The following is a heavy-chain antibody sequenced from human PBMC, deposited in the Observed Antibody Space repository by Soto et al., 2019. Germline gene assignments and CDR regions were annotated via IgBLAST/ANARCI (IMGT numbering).Heavy chain of an antibody. CDR2: VNPSGGHT. D-gene: IGHD2-21*02. Sequence: QVQLVQSGAEVKKPGASVKVSCKASGDTFTDYYIHWVRQAPGQGLEWMGTVNPSGGHTTYAQHFLGRMTMTRDTSTSTLYMELTSLTSEDTAIYYCARGGHVVVVTAALDYWGQETLVTVSS. V-gene: IGHV1-46*01. J-gene: IGHJ4*02. CDR3: ARGGHVVVVTAALDY. CDR1: GDTFTDYY.